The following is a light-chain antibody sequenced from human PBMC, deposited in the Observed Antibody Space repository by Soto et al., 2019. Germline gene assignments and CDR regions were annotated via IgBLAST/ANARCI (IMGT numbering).Light chain of an antibody. CDR2: EVN. Sequence: QSALTQPASVFGSPGQSITISCTGTSSDVAFYNHVSWYQQHPGKAPKLLIYEVNNRPSGVSHRFSGSKSGNTASLTISGLQAEDEADYYCSSFASTHTYVFGTGTKVTVL. CDR1: SSDVAFYNH. J-gene: IGLJ1*01. V-gene: IGLV2-14*01. CDR3: SSFASTHTYV.